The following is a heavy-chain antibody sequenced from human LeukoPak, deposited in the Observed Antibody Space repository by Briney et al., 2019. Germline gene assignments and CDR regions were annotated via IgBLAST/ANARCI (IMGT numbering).Heavy chain of an antibody. CDR2: ISYDGSNK. CDR1: GFTLSGYA. V-gene: IGHV3-30-3*01. Sequence: HPGGSLRLSCEASGFTLSGYAMHWVRQAPGKGLEWVAVISYDGSNKYYADSVEGRFTISRDNSKNTLYLQMNSLRAEDTAVYYCTSLSYGGNPNFDYWGQGTLVTVSS. D-gene: IGHD4-23*01. J-gene: IGHJ4*02. CDR3: TSLSYGGNPNFDY.